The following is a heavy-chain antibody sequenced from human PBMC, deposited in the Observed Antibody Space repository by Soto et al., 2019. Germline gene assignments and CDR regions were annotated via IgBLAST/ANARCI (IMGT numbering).Heavy chain of an antibody. CDR2: ISSDGSNK. CDR1: GFTFSSFP. J-gene: IGHJ4*02. Sequence: GGSLRLSCAASGFTFSSFPMHWVRQAPGKGLEWVALISSDGSNKYYADAVKGRFTISRDNSKNTLYLQMNSLRAEDTAVYYCARGREYYDFWSGYSTFDYWGQGTLVTVSS. CDR3: ARGREYYDFWSGYSTFDY. D-gene: IGHD3-3*01. V-gene: IGHV3-30-3*01.